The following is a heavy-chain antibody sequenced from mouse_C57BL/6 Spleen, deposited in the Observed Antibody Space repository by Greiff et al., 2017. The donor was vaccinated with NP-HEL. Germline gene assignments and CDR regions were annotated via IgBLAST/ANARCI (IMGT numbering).Heavy chain of an antibody. CDR3: ARRGQLRLRSYFDY. Sequence: EVQLQQSGPELVKPGASVKIPCKASGYTFTDYNMDWVKQSHGKSLEWIGDINPNNGGTIYNQKFKGKATLTVDKSSSTAYMELRSLTSEDTAVYYWARRGQLRLRSYFDYWGQGTTLTVSS. V-gene: IGHV1-18*01. CDR2: INPNNGGT. J-gene: IGHJ2*01. CDR1: GYTFTDYN. D-gene: IGHD3-2*02.